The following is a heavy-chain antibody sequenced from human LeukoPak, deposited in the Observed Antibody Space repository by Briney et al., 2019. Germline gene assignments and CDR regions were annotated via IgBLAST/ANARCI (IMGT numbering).Heavy chain of an antibody. V-gene: IGHV3-49*04. CDR3: TRDIDADYVDY. Sequence: GGSLRLSCTTSGFTFGDYAMSWVRQAPGKGLEWVGFIRSKPYGGTTEYAPSAKGRFTISRDDSKNIAYLQMNSLKTEDTAVYYCTRDIDADYVDYWGQGDLVTVSS. J-gene: IGHJ4*02. CDR1: GFTFGDYA. D-gene: IGHD2-15*01. CDR2: IRSKPYGGTT.